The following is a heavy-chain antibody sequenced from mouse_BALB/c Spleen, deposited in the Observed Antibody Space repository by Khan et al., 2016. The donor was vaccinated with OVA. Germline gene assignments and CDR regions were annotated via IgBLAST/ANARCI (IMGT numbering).Heavy chain of an antibody. V-gene: IGHV1-69*02. D-gene: IGHD1-1*01. J-gene: IGHJ3*01. CDR2: IYPSDSYS. CDR1: GYTFTNYW. Sequence: QVQLQQPGIELVRPGASVKLSCKASGYTFTNYWIHWVKQRPGQGLEWIGNIYPSDSYSNYNQRFKDKATLTVDKSSSTAYLLLSSPTSEDSAVYYCTREGVDGSAFDYWGQGTLVTVSA. CDR3: TREGVDGSAFDY.